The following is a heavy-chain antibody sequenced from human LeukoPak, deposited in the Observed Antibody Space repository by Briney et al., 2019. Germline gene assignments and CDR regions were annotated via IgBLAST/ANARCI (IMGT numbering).Heavy chain of an antibody. CDR1: GGSFNNYY. J-gene: IGHJ5*02. CDR2: ISHTGDI. Sequence: SETLSLTCAVYGGSFNNYYWTWIRLTQGRGLEWIGEISHTGDIVNYKPSLRSRVTISVDSSKKQFSLKLTSVTAADTGVYYCARVPDITARPCDTWGPGTLVTVSS. D-gene: IGHD1-1*01. CDR3: ARVPDITARPCDT. V-gene: IGHV4-34*01.